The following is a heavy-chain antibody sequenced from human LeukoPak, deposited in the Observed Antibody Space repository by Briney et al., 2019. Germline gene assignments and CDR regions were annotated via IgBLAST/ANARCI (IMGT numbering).Heavy chain of an antibody. J-gene: IGHJ4*02. V-gene: IGHV4-4*07. Sequence: SETLSLTCTVSGGSISSYYWSWIRQPAGKGLEWIGRIYTSGSTHYNPSLKSRVTISVDTSKNQFSLKLSSVTAADTAVYYCARVYCSGGSCYRTFDYWGQGTLVTVSS. D-gene: IGHD2-15*01. CDR2: IYTSGST. CDR1: GGSISSYY. CDR3: ARVYCSGGSCYRTFDY.